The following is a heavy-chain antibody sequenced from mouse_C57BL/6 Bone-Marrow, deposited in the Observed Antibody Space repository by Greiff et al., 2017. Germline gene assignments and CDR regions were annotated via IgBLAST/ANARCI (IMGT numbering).Heavy chain of an antibody. Sequence: VQLQQSGAELVRPGASVKLSCTASGFNFKAYYMHWVKQRPEQGLEWIGRIGPEDGDTEYDPKFQGKATMTADTSSHTAYLQLSSLTAEDTAVYYCIREYGCVFDYWGQGTTLTVSS. V-gene: IGHV14-1*01. CDR2: IGPEDGDT. D-gene: IGHD2-2*01. J-gene: IGHJ2*01. CDR1: GFNFKAYY. CDR3: IREYGCVFDY.